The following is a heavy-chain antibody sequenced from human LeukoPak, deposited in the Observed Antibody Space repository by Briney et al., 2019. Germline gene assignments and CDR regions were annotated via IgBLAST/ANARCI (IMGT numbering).Heavy chain of an antibody. CDR1: GGSISSGSYY. J-gene: IGHJ5*02. CDR2: IYTSGST. Sequence: PSETLSLTCTVSGGSISSGSYYWSWIRQPAGKGLEWIGRIYTSGSTNYSPSLKSRVTISVDTSKNQFSLKLSSVTAADTAVYYCARSRGHSYGAQEGWFDPWGQGTLVTVSS. V-gene: IGHV4-61*02. CDR3: ARSRGHSYGAQEGWFDP. D-gene: IGHD5-18*01.